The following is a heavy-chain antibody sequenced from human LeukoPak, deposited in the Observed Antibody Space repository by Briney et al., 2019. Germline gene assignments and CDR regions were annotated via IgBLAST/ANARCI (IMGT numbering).Heavy chain of an antibody. Sequence: GGSLRLSCAASGFAFSSYAMSWVRQAPGKGLEWVSAISGSGGSTYYADSVKGRFTISRDNSKNTLYLQMNSLRAEDTAVYYCAKGNAPFTTTPFDYWGQGTLVTVSS. CDR1: GFAFSSYA. CDR3: AKGNAPFTTTPFDY. D-gene: IGHD1-1*01. J-gene: IGHJ4*02. CDR2: ISGSGGST. V-gene: IGHV3-23*01.